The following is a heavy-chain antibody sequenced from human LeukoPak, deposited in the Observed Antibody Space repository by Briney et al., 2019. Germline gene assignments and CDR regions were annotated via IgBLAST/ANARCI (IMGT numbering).Heavy chain of an antibody. Sequence: ASVKVSCKASGYSFSDYYMHWVSQAPGQGVEWMAWIHPTSGDTKNPQKFQGRVTLTRDTSSNTGYMEVSRLRSDDTAVYYCARGIPGYGVPRSVYSGYDYVGNYLDNWGQGTQVTVSS. V-gene: IGHV1-2*02. CDR3: ARGIPGYGVPRSVYSGYDYVGNYLDN. D-gene: IGHD5-12*01. J-gene: IGHJ4*02. CDR2: IHPTSGDT. CDR1: GYSFSDYY.